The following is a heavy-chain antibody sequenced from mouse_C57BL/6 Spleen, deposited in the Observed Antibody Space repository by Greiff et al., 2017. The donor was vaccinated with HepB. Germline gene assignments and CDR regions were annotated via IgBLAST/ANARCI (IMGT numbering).Heavy chain of an antibody. Sequence: QVQLQQPGAELVRPGSSVKLSCKASGYTFTSYWMDWVKQRPGQGLEWIGNIYPSDSETHYNQKFKDKATLTVDKSSSTAYMQLSSLTSEDSAVYYGARDRDQRARATGWYFDVWGTGTTVTVSS. J-gene: IGHJ1*03. CDR2: IYPSDSET. D-gene: IGHD3-2*01. CDR1: GYTFTSYW. V-gene: IGHV1-61*01. CDR3: ARDRDQRARATGWYFDV.